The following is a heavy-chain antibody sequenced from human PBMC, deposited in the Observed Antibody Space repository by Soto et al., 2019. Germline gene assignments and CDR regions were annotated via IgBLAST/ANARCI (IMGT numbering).Heavy chain of an antibody. CDR3: ASGLGCSSTSCYARGAEYFQH. Sequence: QVQLVQSGAEVKKPGAPVKVSCKASGYTFTSYYMHCVRQAPGQGLEWMGIINPSGGSTSYAQKFQGRVTMTRDTSTSTVYMELSSLRSEDTAVYYCASGLGCSSTSCYARGAEYFQHWGQGTLVTVSS. D-gene: IGHD2-2*01. CDR2: INPSGGST. V-gene: IGHV1-46*01. CDR1: GYTFTSYY. J-gene: IGHJ1*01.